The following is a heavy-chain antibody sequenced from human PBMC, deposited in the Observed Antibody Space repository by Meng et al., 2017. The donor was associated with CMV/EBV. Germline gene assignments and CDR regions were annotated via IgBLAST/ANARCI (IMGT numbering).Heavy chain of an antibody. J-gene: IGHJ4*02. CDR3: ARVTSRVAGAFDY. CDR1: VGSISSGDYY. V-gene: IGHV4-30-4*08. CDR2: IYYSGST. D-gene: IGHD1-14*01. Sequence: ETGPGRGQPSQPLALTSTSSVGSISSGDYYWSWIRQPPGKGLEWIGYIYYSGSTYYNPSLKSRVTISVDTSKNQFSLKLSSVTAADTAVYYCARVTSRVAGAFDYWGQGTLVTVSS.